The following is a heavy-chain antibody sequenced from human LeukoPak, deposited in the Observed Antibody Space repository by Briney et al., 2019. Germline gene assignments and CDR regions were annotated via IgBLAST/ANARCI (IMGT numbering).Heavy chain of an antibody. CDR1: GYTFTSYD. J-gene: IGHJ6*03. CDR2: MNPNSGNT. CDR3: ARAGYCSSTSCYRGHYYYYYYMDV. Sequence: GASVKVSCKASGYTFTSYDINWVRQATGQGLEWMGWMNPNSGNTGYAQKFQGRVTMTRNTSISTAYMELSSLRSEDTAVYYCARAGYCSSTSCYRGHYYYYYYMDVWGKGTTVTVYS. V-gene: IGHV1-8*01. D-gene: IGHD2-2*03.